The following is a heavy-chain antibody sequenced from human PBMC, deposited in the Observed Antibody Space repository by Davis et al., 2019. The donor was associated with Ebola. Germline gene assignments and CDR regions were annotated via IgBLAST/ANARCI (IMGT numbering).Heavy chain of an antibody. Sequence: ASVKVSCKASGYTFTNYGITWVRQAPGQGLEWMGWINPHNGNTNYAQNVQGRVTMTTNTSTSTAYMEVGSLRSDDTAGYFCARAQFPTTSDHWGQGTLVTVSS. J-gene: IGHJ4*02. CDR2: INPHNGNT. CDR3: ARAQFPTTSDH. CDR1: GYTFTNYG. V-gene: IGHV1-18*04. D-gene: IGHD1-1*01.